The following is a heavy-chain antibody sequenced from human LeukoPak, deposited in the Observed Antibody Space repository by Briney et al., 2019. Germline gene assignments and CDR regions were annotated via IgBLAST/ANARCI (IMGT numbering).Heavy chain of an antibody. V-gene: IGHV3-30*18. CDR3: AKDYYGSGSYPYYFDY. CDR1: GFTFSSYG. CDR2: ISYDGSNK. Sequence: GRSLRLSCAASGFTFSSYGMHWVRQAPGKGLEWVAVISYDGSNKYYADSVKGRFTISRDNSKNTLYLQMNSLRAEDTAVYYCAKDYYGSGSYPYYFDYWGQGTLVTVPS. D-gene: IGHD3-10*01. J-gene: IGHJ4*02.